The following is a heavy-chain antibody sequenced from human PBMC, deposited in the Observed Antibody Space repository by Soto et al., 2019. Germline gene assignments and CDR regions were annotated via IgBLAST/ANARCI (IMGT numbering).Heavy chain of an antibody. J-gene: IGHJ5*02. CDR1: GFTFSSYG. CDR3: ARDGPYYYDSSGTYNWFDP. V-gene: IGHV3-33*01. CDR2: IWYDGSNK. Sequence: QVQLVESGGGVVQPGRSLRLSCAASGFTFSSYGMHWVHQAPGKGLEWVAVIWYDGSNKYYADSVKGRFTISRDNSKNTLYLQMNSLRAEDTAVYYCARDGPYYYDSSGTYNWFDPWGQGTLVTVSS. D-gene: IGHD3-22*01.